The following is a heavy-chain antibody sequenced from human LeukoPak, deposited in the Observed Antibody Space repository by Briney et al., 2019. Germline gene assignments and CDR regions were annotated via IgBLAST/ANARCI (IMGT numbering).Heavy chain of an antibody. V-gene: IGHV1-69*13. CDR1: GGTFSSYA. D-gene: IGHD3-22*01. CDR2: IIPIFGTA. Sequence: GASVKVSCKASGGTFSSYAISWVRQAPGQGLEWMGGIIPIFGTANYAQKFQGRVTITADESTSTAYMELSSLRSEDTAVYYCARLHPYYYDSSGTNQDYQLDYWGQGTLVTVSS. J-gene: IGHJ4*02. CDR3: ARLHPYYYDSSGTNQDYQLDY.